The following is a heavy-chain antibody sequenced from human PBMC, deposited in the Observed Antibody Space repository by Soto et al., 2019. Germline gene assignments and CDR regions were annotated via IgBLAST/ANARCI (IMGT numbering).Heavy chain of an antibody. CDR2: ISWNSATI. V-gene: IGHV3-9*01. CDR1: GFTFDDYA. CDR3: AKTLKEEGYYYYGLDA. Sequence: EVQLVESGGGLVQPGRSLRLSCAASGFTFDDYAMHWVRQAPGNGLEWVSGISWNSATIGYADSVKGRFTVSRDNVKNSLYLQMNSLRTEDTALYYCAKTLKEEGYYYYGLDAWGQGTTVSVSS. J-gene: IGHJ6*02.